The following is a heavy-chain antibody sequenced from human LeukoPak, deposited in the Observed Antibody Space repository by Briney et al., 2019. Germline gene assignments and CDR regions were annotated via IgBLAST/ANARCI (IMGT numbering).Heavy chain of an antibody. CDR3: ARDRGQFITTDAFDI. CDR2: ISAYNGNT. CDR1: GYTFTSYG. Sequence: GASVKVSCKASGYTFTSYGISWVRQAPRQGLEWMGWISAYNGNTNYAQKLQGRVTMTTETSTSTAYMELRSLRSDDTAVYYCARDRGQFITTDAFDIWGQGTMVTVSS. V-gene: IGHV1-18*01. D-gene: IGHD3-22*01. J-gene: IGHJ3*02.